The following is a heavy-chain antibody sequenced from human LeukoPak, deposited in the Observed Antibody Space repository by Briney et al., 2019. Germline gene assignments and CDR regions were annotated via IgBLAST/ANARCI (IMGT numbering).Heavy chain of an antibody. CDR1: GFTFSSYA. V-gene: IGHV3-23*01. J-gene: IGHJ4*02. CDR2: ISGSGGST. D-gene: IGHD2-2*01. Sequence: PGGSLRLSCAASGFTFSSYAMSWVRQAPGKGLEWVSAISGSGGSTYYADSVKGRFTISRDNSKNTLYLQMNSLRAEDTAVYYCAKGQQYQLLWRYYFDYWGQGTLVTVSS. CDR3: AKGQQYQLLWRYYFDY.